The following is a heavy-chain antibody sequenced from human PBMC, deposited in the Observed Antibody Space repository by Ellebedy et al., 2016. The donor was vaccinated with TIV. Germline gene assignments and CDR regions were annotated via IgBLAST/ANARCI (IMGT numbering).Heavy chain of an antibody. J-gene: IGHJ6*02. Sequence: AASVKVSCKASGYTFTGYYIHWVRQAPGQGLEWVGWINPNIDDTNYAQKFQGRVTMTWDTSISTAYMELSRLRSDDTAVYYCARGMGPTKVYYYYSMDVWGQGTTVAVSS. V-gene: IGHV1-2*02. CDR3: ARGMGPTKVYYYYSMDV. CDR2: INPNIDDT. CDR1: GYTFTGYY. D-gene: IGHD1-26*01.